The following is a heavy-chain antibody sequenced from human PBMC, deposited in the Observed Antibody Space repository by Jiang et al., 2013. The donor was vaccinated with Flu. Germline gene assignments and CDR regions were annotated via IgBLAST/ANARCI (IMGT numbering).Heavy chain of an antibody. Sequence: RLSCAASGFTFSSYSMNWVRQAPGKGLEWVSSISSSSSYIYYADSVKGRFTISRDNAKNSLYLQMNSLRAEDTAVYYCARDSGIAVAGRDWYFDLWGRGTLVTVSS. D-gene: IGHD6-19*01. V-gene: IGHV3-21*01. CDR2: ISSSSSYI. J-gene: IGHJ2*01. CDR1: GFTFSSYS. CDR3: ARDSGIAVAGRDWYFDL.